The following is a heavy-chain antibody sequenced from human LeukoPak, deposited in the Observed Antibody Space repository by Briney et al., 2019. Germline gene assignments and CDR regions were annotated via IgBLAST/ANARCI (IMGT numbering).Heavy chain of an antibody. D-gene: IGHD6-25*01. CDR1: GFTFSSYE. CDR2: ISSSGRTI. CDR3: ARDASGHDLPFDY. J-gene: IGHJ4*02. Sequence: GGSLRLSCAASGFTFSSYETIWVRQAPGKGLEWVSYISSSGRTIFYADSVKGRFTVSRDNAKNSLYLQMNSLRAEDTAVYYCARDASGHDLPFDYWGQGTLVTVSS. V-gene: IGHV3-48*03.